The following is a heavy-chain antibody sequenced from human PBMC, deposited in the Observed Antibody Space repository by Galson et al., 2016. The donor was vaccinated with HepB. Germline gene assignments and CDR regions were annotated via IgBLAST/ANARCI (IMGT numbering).Heavy chain of an antibody. D-gene: IGHD1-7*01. CDR1: GYPLTGYY. V-gene: IGHV1-2*02. Sequence: SVKVSCKASGYPLTGYYIHWLRLAPGQGLEWMGWINPNTGGSNYVQKFRGRVTVTRDTAITTAYLELRRLTSGDTAVYYCARETRVTGTRPYWYFDLWGRGTLVTVSS. CDR2: INPNTGGS. CDR3: ARETRVTGTRPYWYFDL. J-gene: IGHJ2*01.